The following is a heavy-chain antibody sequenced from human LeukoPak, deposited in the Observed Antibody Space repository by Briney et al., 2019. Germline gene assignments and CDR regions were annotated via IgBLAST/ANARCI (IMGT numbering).Heavy chain of an antibody. CDR1: GGSISSSSYY. V-gene: IGHV4-39*01. Sequence: SETLSLTCTVSGGSISSSSYYWGWIRQPPGTGLEWIRSIYYSGSTYYNPSLKSRVTISVDTSKNQFSLKLSSVTAADTAVYYCARRYYDSSGYYYYYYMDVWGKGTTVTVSS. CDR2: IYYSGST. D-gene: IGHD3-22*01. J-gene: IGHJ6*03. CDR3: ARRYYDSSGYYYYYYMDV.